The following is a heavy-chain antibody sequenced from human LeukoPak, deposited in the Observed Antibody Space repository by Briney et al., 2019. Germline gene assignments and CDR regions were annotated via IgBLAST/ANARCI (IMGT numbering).Heavy chain of an antibody. Sequence: AGGSLRLSCAASGFTFTTYWMSWVRQAPGKGLEWVANIKQDGSERYYVDSVKGRFTISRDNAKNSLYLQMNSLRAEVTAVYYCARDPQYYYGSWSLNFWGQGTLVTVSS. V-gene: IGHV3-7*03. CDR2: IKQDGSER. CDR1: GFTFTTYW. J-gene: IGHJ4*02. D-gene: IGHD3-10*01. CDR3: ARDPQYYYGSWSLNF.